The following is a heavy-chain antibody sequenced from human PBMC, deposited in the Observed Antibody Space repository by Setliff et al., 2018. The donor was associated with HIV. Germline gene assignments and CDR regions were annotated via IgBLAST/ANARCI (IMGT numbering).Heavy chain of an antibody. CDR2: ISTYNDNT. J-gene: IGHJ3*02. CDR1: GYTFTSHG. V-gene: IGHV1-18*01. D-gene: IGHD4-17*01. Sequence: VKVSWKASGYTFTSHGISWVRQAPGQGLEWMGWISTYNDNTNYAQKLQGRVTMPTETSTSTAYRELRSLRTDDTVVYYCARHDGLRSVHGAFDIWGQGTMVTISS. CDR3: ARHDGLRSVHGAFDI.